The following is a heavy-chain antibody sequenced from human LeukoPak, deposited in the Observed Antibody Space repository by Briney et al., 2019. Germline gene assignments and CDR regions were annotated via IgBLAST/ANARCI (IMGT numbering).Heavy chain of an antibody. CDR1: GYAFTSYY. CDR2: INPSGGST. CDR3: ARTGGYCSSTSCHIDY. J-gene: IGHJ4*02. V-gene: IGHV1-46*01. Sequence: ASVKVSCKASGYAFTSYYMHWVRQAPGQGLEWMGIINPSGGSTSYAQKFQGRVTMTRDTSTSTVYMELSSLRSEDTAVYYCARTGGYCSSTSCHIDYWGQGTLVTVSS. D-gene: IGHD2-2*01.